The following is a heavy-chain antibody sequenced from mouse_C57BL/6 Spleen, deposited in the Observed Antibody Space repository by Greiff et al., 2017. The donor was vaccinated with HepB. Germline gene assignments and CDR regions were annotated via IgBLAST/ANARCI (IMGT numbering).Heavy chain of an antibody. J-gene: IGHJ4*01. Sequence: EVKLMESGPGLVKPSQSLSLTCSVTGYSITSGYYWNWIRQFPGNKLEWMGYISYDGSNNYNPSLKNRISITRDTSKNQYFLKLNSVTTEDTATYYCARRRTGTGYAMDYWGQGTSVTVSS. CDR3: ARRRTGTGYAMDY. CDR1: GYSITSGYY. V-gene: IGHV3-6*01. D-gene: IGHD4-1*01. CDR2: ISYDGSN.